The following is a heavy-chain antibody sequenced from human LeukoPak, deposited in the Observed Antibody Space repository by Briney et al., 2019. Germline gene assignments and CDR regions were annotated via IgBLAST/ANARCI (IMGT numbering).Heavy chain of an antibody. CDR1: GFTFSDYS. D-gene: IGHD3-22*01. CDR2: VNTVSGYI. V-gene: IGHV3-21*01. Sequence: GGSLRLSCAASGFTFSDYSMNWVRQAPGKGLEWVASVNTVSGYIYYADSMRGRFTISRDNAKNPLFLQMNSLRAEDTAVYYCARLRRNSDRSDFFYYYDHWGQGTLVTVSS. J-gene: IGHJ4*02. CDR3: ARLRRNSDRSDFFYYYDH.